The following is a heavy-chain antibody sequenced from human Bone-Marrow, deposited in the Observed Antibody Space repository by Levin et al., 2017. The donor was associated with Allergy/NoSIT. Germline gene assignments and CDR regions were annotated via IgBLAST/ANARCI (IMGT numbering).Heavy chain of an antibody. Sequence: GGSLRLSCQASGYTLTDYYMHWVRQAPGQGLEWMGRFNPLSGGTIFAQNFQGRVTMTTDTSIGTAYMELNRLKFDDTAVYFCARGAFVHRVATLRRRDYYNYYMDVWGKGTTVTVSS. CDR3: ARGAFVHRVATLRRRDYYNYYMDV. J-gene: IGHJ6*03. V-gene: IGHV1-2*06. CDR2: FNPLSGGT. CDR1: GYTLTDYY. D-gene: IGHD5-12*01.